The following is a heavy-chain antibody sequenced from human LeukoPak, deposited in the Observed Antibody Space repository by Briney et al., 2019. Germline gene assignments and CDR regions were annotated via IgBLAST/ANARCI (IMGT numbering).Heavy chain of an antibody. CDR3: AKDVWSGWRDSQIDY. D-gene: IGHD6-19*01. J-gene: IGHJ4*02. V-gene: IGHV3-23*01. CDR2: ISGSGGST. CDR1: GFTFSGYA. Sequence: GGSLRLSCAASGFTFSGYAMSWVRQAPGKGLEWVSAISGSGGSTYYADSVKGRFTISRDNSKNTLYLQMNSLRAEDTAVYYCAKDVWSGWRDSQIDYWGQGTLVTVSS.